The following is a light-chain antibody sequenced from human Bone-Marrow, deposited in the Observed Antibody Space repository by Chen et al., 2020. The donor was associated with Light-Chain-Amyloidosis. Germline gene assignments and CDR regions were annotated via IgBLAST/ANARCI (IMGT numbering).Light chain of an antibody. V-gene: IGLV2-14*03. J-gene: IGLJ3*02. CDR1: NSDVGDHNY. CDR3: NSYTSSSTRV. CDR2: DVS. Sequence: QTALSQPASVAGSPGQSITISCTGTNSDVGDHNYVSWYQQYPCKAPSLIIYDVSYRPSGVSHRFSGSKSGNTASLTISGLQADDEADYYCNSYTSSSTRVFGGGTKLTVL.